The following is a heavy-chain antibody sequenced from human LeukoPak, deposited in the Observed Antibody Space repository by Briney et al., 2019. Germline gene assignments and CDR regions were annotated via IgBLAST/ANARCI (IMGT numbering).Heavy chain of an antibody. J-gene: IGHJ4*02. CDR2: INHSGST. D-gene: IGHD5-18*01. CDR3: ARVGGYSYGSDYYFDY. CDR1: GGSFSGYY. Sequence: SETLSLTCAVYGGSFSGYYWSWIRQPPGKGLEWIGEINHSGSTNYNPSLKSRVTISVDTSKNQFSLKLSSVTAADTAVYYCARVGGYSYGSDYYFDYWGQGTLVTVSS. V-gene: IGHV4-34*01.